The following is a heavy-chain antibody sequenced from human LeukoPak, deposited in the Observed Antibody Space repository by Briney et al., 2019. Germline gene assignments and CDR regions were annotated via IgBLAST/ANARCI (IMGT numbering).Heavy chain of an antibody. D-gene: IGHD6-25*01. Sequence: GGSLRLSCAASGLTFSTYGMGWVRQAPGKGLEWVSVISGSGGSTYYADSVKGRFTISRDNSKNTLYLQMNSLRAEDTAIYYCAKDRGASLCDAFDIWGQGTMVTVSS. CDR1: GLTFSTYG. CDR3: AKDRGASLCDAFDI. J-gene: IGHJ3*02. V-gene: IGHV3-23*01. CDR2: ISGSGGST.